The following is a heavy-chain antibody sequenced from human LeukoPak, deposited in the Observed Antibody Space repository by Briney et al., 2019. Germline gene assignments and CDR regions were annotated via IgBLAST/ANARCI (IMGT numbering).Heavy chain of an antibody. CDR2: ISSSGSTI. CDR1: GSTFSDYY. D-gene: IGHD6-13*01. V-gene: IGHV3-11*01. Sequence: GGSLRLSCAASGSTFSDYYMSWIRQAPGKGLEWVSYISSSGSTIYYADSVKGRFTISRDNAKNSLYLQMNSLRAEDTAVYYCARSAATNYFDYWGQGTLVTFSS. CDR3: ARSAATNYFDY. J-gene: IGHJ4*02.